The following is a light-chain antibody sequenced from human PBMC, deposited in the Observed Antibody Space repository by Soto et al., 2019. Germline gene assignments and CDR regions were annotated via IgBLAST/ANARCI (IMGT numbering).Light chain of an antibody. CDR2: SAN. J-gene: IGKJ1*01. V-gene: IGKV1-17*03. Sequence: DIQTTQSPSDMSASVGDRVTITCRASQDISNFLVWFQQRPGKVPKRLMYSANRLESGVPSRFSGSVSGTEVTITISSLQLEDCSTYYCLQPKSYPRTFGQGTKVDIK. CDR1: QDISNF. CDR3: LQPKSYPRT.